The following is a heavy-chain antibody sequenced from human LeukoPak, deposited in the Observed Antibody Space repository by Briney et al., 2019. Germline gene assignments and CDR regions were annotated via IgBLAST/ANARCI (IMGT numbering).Heavy chain of an antibody. J-gene: IGHJ5*02. V-gene: IGHV4-34*01. CDR1: GGSFSGYY. Sequence: SETLSLTCAVYGGSFSGYYWRWIRQPPGKGLEWIGEINHSGSTNYNPSLKSRVTISVDTSKNQFSLRLSSVTAADTAVYYRARGKLQAAAGRPWFDPWGQGTLVTVSS. CDR3: ARGKLQAAAGRPWFDP. CDR2: INHSGST. D-gene: IGHD6-13*01.